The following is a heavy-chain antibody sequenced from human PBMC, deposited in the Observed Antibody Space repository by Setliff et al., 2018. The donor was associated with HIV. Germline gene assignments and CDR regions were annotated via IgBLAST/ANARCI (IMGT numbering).Heavy chain of an antibody. D-gene: IGHD5-18*01. Sequence: ASVKVSCKVSGYTLTELSMHWVRQAPGKGLEWMGGFDPEDGKTIYAQKFQGRVTMTEDTSTDTAYMELRSLRSEDTAVYYCARDVDTATYYYYGMDVWGQGTTVTVSS. CDR3: ARDVDTATYYYYGMDV. CDR2: FDPEDGKT. V-gene: IGHV1-24*01. J-gene: IGHJ6*02. CDR1: GYTLTELS.